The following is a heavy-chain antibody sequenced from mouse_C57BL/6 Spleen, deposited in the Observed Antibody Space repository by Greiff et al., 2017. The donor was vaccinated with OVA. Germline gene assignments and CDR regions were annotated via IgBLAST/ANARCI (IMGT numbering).Heavy chain of an antibody. CDR2: IYPGDGDT. CDR1: GYAFSSYW. V-gene: IGHV1-80*01. CDR3: ATLYYYGSSYVNAMDY. J-gene: IGHJ4*01. Sequence: VQLQQSGAELVKPGASVKISCKASGYAFSSYWMNWVKQRPGKGLEWIGQIYPGDGDTNYNGKFKGKATLTADKSSSTAYMQLSSLTSEDSAVYFCATLYYYGSSYVNAMDYWGQGTSVTVSS. D-gene: IGHD1-1*01.